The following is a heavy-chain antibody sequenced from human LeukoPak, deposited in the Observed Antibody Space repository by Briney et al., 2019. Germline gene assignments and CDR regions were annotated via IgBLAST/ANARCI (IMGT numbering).Heavy chain of an antibody. CDR1: GFPFSSYA. CDR3: AKDLPDSTSIAAAGTDAFDI. J-gene: IGHJ3*02. D-gene: IGHD6-13*01. CDR2: ISGSGGST. Sequence: GGSLRLSCAASGFPFSSYAMSWVRQAPGKGLEWVSAISGSGGSTSYADSVKGRFTISRDNSKNTLYLQMNSLRAEDTAVYYCAKDLPDSTSIAAAGTDAFDIWGQGTMVTVSS. V-gene: IGHV3-23*01.